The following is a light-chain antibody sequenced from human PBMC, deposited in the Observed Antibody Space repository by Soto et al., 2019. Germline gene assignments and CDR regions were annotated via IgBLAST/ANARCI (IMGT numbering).Light chain of an antibody. Sequence: EIVLTQSPGTLSLSSGERATLSCRASQSVRSNYLAWYQQKPGQAPRLLIYGASSRATGIPDRFGGSGSGKDFTLTIRRLEPEAFAVYYCQQYASSPLTFGGGTKVEIK. CDR1: QSVRSNY. J-gene: IGKJ4*01. CDR3: QQYASSPLT. CDR2: GAS. V-gene: IGKV3-20*01.